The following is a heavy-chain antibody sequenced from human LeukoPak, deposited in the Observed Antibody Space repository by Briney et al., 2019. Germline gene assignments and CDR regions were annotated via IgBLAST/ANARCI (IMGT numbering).Heavy chain of an antibody. D-gene: IGHD1-26*01. CDR2: INWNGASR. CDR3: ARDSLKWEPKTHSFDF. CDR1: GFTFSSYG. Sequence: GRTLRLSCAASGFTFSSYGMSWVRHAPGQGPEWVSDINWNGASRLYADSVKGRFTISRDNAKKSLYLQMNSLRAEDTALYYCARDSLKWEPKTHSFDFWGQGTMVTVSS. V-gene: IGHV3-20*04. J-gene: IGHJ3*01.